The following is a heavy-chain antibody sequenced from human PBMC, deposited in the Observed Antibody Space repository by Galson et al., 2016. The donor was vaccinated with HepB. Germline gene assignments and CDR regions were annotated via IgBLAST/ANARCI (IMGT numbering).Heavy chain of an antibody. V-gene: IGHV3-23*01. D-gene: IGHD4-17*01. Sequence: SLRLSCAASGFTFSSYAMTWVRQAPGKGLDWVSTISGSGGETHYADSVKGRFTFSRDNSKNTMYVQVTSLRAEDTAVYYCASGTTVTTSNSFWYFDLWGRGTLVTVSS. CDR1: GFTFSSYA. CDR3: ASGTTVTTSNSFWYFDL. J-gene: IGHJ2*01. CDR2: ISGSGGET.